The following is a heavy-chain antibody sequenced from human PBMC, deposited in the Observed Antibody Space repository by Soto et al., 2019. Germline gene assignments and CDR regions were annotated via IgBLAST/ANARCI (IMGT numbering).Heavy chain of an antibody. Sequence: QVQLDQSGAEVKKPGSSVKVSCKASGGSFSSDAISWVRQAPGQGLEWMGGIIPMFGSPNYAPKFQGRVTINADTSTSTLYMELSSLRSDATAVYYCARGIRQSSGWDLDNWGQGTQVTVSS. CDR1: GGSFSSDA. D-gene: IGHD6-19*01. CDR2: IIPMFGSP. J-gene: IGHJ4*02. V-gene: IGHV1-69*06. CDR3: ARGIRQSSGWDLDN.